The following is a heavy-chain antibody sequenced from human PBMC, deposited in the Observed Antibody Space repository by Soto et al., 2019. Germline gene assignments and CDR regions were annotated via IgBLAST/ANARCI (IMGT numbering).Heavy chain of an antibody. CDR3: ARDERWLELRSGRAFDI. D-gene: IGHD1-7*01. J-gene: IGHJ3*02. Sequence: QVQLVQSGAEVKKPGASVKVSCKASGYTFTSYGISWVRQAPGQGFEWMGWISAYNGNTNYAQKLQGRVTMTTDTSTSTAYMELRSLRSDDTAVYYCARDERWLELRSGRAFDIWGQGTMVTVSS. CDR2: ISAYNGNT. V-gene: IGHV1-18*01. CDR1: GYTFTSYG.